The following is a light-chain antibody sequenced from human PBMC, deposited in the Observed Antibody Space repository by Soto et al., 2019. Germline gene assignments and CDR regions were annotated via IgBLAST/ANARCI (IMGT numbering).Light chain of an antibody. CDR1: QSVSNN. V-gene: IGKV3-15*01. Sequence: EIVMTQSPGTLSVSPGERATLSCRASQSVSNNLAWYQQKPGQAPRLLIYRASTRATDIPARFSGSGSGTEFTLTISSLQSEDFAVYYCQQYNNWPPWTFGQGTKVDI. CDR2: RAS. CDR3: QQYNNWPPWT. J-gene: IGKJ1*01.